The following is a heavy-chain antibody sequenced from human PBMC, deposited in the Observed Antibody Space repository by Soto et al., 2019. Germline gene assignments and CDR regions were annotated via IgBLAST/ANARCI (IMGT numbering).Heavy chain of an antibody. J-gene: IGHJ4*02. CDR2: ISYSGHT. Sequence: SETLSLTCTVSGGSISSTTYSWGWIRQPPGEGLECIGTISYSGHTYYSPSLKSRVTMSVDTSNNQFSLTLSSVTAADTAVYFCARQATSVTSNCFDYWGQGTLVTVSS. CDR1: GGSISSTTYS. V-gene: IGHV4-39*01. CDR3: ARQATSVTSNCFDY. D-gene: IGHD4-17*01.